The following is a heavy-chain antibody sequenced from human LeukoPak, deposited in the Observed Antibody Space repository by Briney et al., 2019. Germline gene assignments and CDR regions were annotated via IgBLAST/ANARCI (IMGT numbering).Heavy chain of an antibody. CDR2: IKEDGSEK. CDR3: AKDKMFYYDSSGYYPDAFDI. Sequence: GGSLRLSCAASGITFSSYWMSWVRQAPGKGLEWVANIKEDGSEKYYVDSVKGRFTISRDNAKNSLYLQMNSLRAEDTAVYYCAKDKMFYYDSSGYYPDAFDIWGQGTMVTVSS. J-gene: IGHJ3*02. D-gene: IGHD3-22*01. V-gene: IGHV3-7*03. CDR1: GITFSSYW.